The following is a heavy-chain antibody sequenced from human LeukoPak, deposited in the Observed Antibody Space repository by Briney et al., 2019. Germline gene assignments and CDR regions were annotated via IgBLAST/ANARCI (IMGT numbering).Heavy chain of an antibody. CDR3: TIREGDY. J-gene: IGHJ4*02. CDR1: GLTFSSYG. Sequence: PGGSLRLSCAASGLTFSSYGMHWVRQAPGKGLEWVGFIRSKAYGGTTEYAASVKGRFTISRDDSKSIAYLQMNSLKTEDTAVYYCTIREGDYWGQGTLVTVSS. V-gene: IGHV3-49*04. D-gene: IGHD1-26*01. CDR2: IRSKAYGGTT.